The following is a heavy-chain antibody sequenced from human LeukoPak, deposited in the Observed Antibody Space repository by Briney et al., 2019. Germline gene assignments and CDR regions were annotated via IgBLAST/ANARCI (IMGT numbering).Heavy chain of an antibody. D-gene: IGHD3-22*01. CDR1: GGSISSGSYY. J-gene: IGHJ4*02. V-gene: IGHV4-61*02. Sequence: SETLSLTCTVSGGSISSGSYYWSWIRQPAGKGLEWIGRIYTSGSTNYNPSLKGRVTISLDTSKNQFSLKLTSVTAADTAVYYCASSIYYYDRSGYLDWGQGTLVTVSS. CDR2: IYTSGST. CDR3: ASSIYYYDRSGYLD.